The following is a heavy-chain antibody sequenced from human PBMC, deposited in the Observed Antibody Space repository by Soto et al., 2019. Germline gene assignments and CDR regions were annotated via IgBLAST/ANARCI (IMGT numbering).Heavy chain of an antibody. CDR3: ARHVSYFPFDP. CDR2: IYYSGST. CDR1: GGSISSSSYY. J-gene: IGHJ5*02. D-gene: IGHD3-10*01. Sequence: QLQLQESGPGLVKPSETLSLTCTVSGGSISSSSYYWGWIRQPPGKGLEWIGSIYYSGSTYYNPSLKSRVTISVDTSKNQFSLKLSSVTAADTAVYYCARHVSYFPFDPWGQGTLVTVSS. V-gene: IGHV4-39*01.